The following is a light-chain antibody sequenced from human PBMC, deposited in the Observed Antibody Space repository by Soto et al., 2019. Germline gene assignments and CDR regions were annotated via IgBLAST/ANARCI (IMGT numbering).Light chain of an antibody. J-gene: IGLJ1*01. CDR1: SSDVGAYNY. V-gene: IGLV2-14*01. Sequence: QSVLTQPASVSGSPGQSITISCTGTSSDVGAYNYVSWYQQHPGKAPKVMIYDVSNRPSGVSDRFSGSKSGNTAYLTISGLQAEDEADYYCLSFAISSTYVFGTGTKLTVL. CDR3: LSFAISSTYV. CDR2: DVS.